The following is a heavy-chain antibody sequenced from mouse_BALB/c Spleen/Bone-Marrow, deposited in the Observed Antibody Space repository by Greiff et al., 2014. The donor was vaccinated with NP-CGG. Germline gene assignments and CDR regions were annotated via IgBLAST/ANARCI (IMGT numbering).Heavy chain of an antibody. CDR2: IDLYNGGT. V-gene: IGHV1S135*01. CDR1: GYAFTNYN. CDR3: ARLGDGYYDALDY. D-gene: IGHD2-3*01. J-gene: IGHJ4*01. Sequence: QLQESGPELVKPGASVKVSCKASGYAFTNYNMYWVKQSHGKSLEWIGYIDLYNGGTSYNQKFKGKATLNVDKSSSTAYMHLNSLTSEDSAVYYCARLGDGYYDALDYWGQGTSVTVSS.